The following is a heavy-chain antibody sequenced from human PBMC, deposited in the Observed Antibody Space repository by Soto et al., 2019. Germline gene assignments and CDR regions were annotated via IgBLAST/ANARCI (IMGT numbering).Heavy chain of an antibody. J-gene: IGHJ4*02. CDR2: IYHTGST. CDR3: AALPPRIVVVVRPIPT. D-gene: IGHD2-15*01. Sequence: QVQLQESGPRLVKPSGTLSLTCAVSGASISSTNWWTWVRQPPGKGLEWIGEIYHTGSTKYHPSLKRRLTISLAKSNNQFSLNLTSVPAADTAVYYGAALPPRIVVVVRPIPTWGQGTLVTVSS. CDR1: GASISSTNW. V-gene: IGHV4-4*02.